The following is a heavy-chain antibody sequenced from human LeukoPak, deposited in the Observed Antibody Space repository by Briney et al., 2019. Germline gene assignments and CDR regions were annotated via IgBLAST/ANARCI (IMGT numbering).Heavy chain of an antibody. J-gene: IGHJ6*02. Sequence: SETLSLTCTVSGGSISSYYWSWIRQPPGKGLEWIGYIYYSGSTNYNPSLKSRVTISVDTSKNQFSLKLSSVTAEDTAVYYCARGANGGNSGYYYYGMDVWGQGTTVTVSS. CDR2: IYYSGST. V-gene: IGHV4-59*01. CDR1: GGSISSYY. CDR3: ARGANGGNSGYYYYGMDV. D-gene: IGHD4-23*01.